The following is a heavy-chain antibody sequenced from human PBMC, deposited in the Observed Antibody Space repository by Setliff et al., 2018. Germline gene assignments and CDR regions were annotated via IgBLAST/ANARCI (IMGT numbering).Heavy chain of an antibody. J-gene: IGHJ3*02. CDR3: VRVSKDYDSNGLYGFDI. CDR2: IYSGGST. Sequence: GGSLRLSCAASGFTFSTYSMSWVRQAPGKGLEWVSVIYSGGSTYYTDSVEGRFTISRDNAKKSLYLQMNSLRAEDTATYYCVRVSKDYDSNGLYGFDIWGQGTMVT. D-gene: IGHD3-22*01. CDR1: GFTFSTYS. V-gene: IGHV3-66*01.